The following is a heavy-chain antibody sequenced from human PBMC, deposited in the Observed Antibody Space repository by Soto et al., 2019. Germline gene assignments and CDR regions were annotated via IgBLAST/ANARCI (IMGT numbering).Heavy chain of an antibody. J-gene: IGHJ4*02. V-gene: IGHV4-34*01. Sequence: LSLTCAVYGGSFSGYYWSWIRQPPGKGLEWIGEINHSGSTNYNPSLKSRVTISVDTTKNQFSLKLSSVTAADTAVYYCARDQFYYYDSSGYPDYWGQGTLVTVSS. CDR3: ARDQFYYYDSSGYPDY. CDR1: GGSFSGYY. D-gene: IGHD3-22*01. CDR2: INHSGST.